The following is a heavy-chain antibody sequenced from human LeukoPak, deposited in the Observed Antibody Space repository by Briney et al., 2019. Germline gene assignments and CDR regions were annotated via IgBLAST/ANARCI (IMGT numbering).Heavy chain of an antibody. D-gene: IGHD3-10*01. CDR1: GFTFDDYA. V-gene: IGHV3-43*02. Sequence: PGGSLRLSCAASGFTFDDYAMHWVRQAPGKGLEWVSLISGDSGSTYYADSGKGRFTISRDNSKNSLYLQMNSLRTEDTALYYCAKDISYGLGYWGQGTLVTVSS. J-gene: IGHJ4*02. CDR3: AKDISYGLGY. CDR2: ISGDSGST.